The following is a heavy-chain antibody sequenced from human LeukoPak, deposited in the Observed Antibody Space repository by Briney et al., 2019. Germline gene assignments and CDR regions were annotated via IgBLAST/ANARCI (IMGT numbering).Heavy chain of an antibody. CDR1: GGTFSSYA. CDR2: IIPIFGTA. V-gene: IGHV1-69*05. CDR3: ARDRSNIVLMVYEENWFDP. Sequence: SVKVSCKASGGTFSSYAISWVRQAPGHGLEWMGRIIPIFGTANYAQKFQGRVTITTDEATSTAYMELRSLRSEDTAVYYCARDRSNIVLMVYEENWFDPWGQGTLVTVSS. J-gene: IGHJ5*02. D-gene: IGHD2-8*01.